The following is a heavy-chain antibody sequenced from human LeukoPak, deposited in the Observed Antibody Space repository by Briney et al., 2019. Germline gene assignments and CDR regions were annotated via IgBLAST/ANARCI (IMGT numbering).Heavy chain of an antibody. D-gene: IGHD6-13*01. Sequence: GRTLRPSPAPSRFTFTRYSMNWVRQAPGKGPEWVSYISSSSNTLYHADSEKGRFTISRDNAKNSLSLHTNSLRPEDTPLYYCSRGSSSSWYVHYFVYWGEGALVTVSS. CDR1: RFTFTRYS. CDR3: SRGSSSSWYVHYFVY. CDR2: ISSSSNTL. J-gene: IGHJ4*02. V-gene: IGHV3-48*01.